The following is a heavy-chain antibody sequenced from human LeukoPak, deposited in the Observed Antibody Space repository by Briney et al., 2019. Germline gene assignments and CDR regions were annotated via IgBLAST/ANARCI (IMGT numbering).Heavy chain of an antibody. CDR2: MYYSGIT. V-gene: IGHV4-59*08. J-gene: IGHJ2*01. D-gene: IGHD1-26*01. Sequence: KPSETLSLTCTVSGGSISSYYWSWIRQPPGRRLEWIGYMYYSGITNYNPSLKGRVTMSVDASKNQFSLNLSSVTAADTAVYYCARQVGARGYFDLWGRGTLVTVSS. CDR3: ARQVGARGYFDL. CDR1: GGSISSYY.